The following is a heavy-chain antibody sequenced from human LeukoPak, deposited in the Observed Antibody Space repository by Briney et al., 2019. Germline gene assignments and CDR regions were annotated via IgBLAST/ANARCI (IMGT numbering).Heavy chain of an antibody. CDR1: GFTFSSYA. CDR3: AKDERYYGVWSGYYR. V-gene: IGHV3-23*01. CDR2: ISASGGGT. D-gene: IGHD3-3*01. J-gene: IGHJ4*02. Sequence: GGSLRLSCAASGFTFSSYAMSWVRQAPGKGLEWVSAISASGGGTYYADSVKGRFTISRDNSKNTLYLQMNSLRAEDTAVYYCAKDERYYGVWSGYYRWGQGTPVTVSS.